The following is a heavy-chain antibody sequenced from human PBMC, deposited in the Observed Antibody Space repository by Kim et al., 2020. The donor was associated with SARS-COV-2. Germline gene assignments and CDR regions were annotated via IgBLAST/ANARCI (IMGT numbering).Heavy chain of an antibody. V-gene: IGHV4-31*02. J-gene: IGHJ4*02. D-gene: IGHD6-13*01. Sequence: YYNPAVKSRVTISVDTSKHQFSLRLSSVTAADTAVYYCARGAAAAAPFDYWGQGTLVTVSS. CDR3: ARGAAAAAPFDY.